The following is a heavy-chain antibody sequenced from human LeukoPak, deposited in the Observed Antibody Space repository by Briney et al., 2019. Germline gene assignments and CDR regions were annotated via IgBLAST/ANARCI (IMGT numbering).Heavy chain of an antibody. CDR1: GFTFSSYA. J-gene: IGHJ4*02. V-gene: IGHV3-30-3*02. CDR3: AKREWEVLPYDY. Sequence: PGRSLRLSCAASGFTFSSYAMHWVRQAPGKGLEWVAVISYDGSNKYYADSVKGRFTISRDNSKNTLYLQMTSLRAEDTAVYYCAKREWEVLPYDYWGQGTLVTVSS. D-gene: IGHD1-26*01. CDR2: ISYDGSNK.